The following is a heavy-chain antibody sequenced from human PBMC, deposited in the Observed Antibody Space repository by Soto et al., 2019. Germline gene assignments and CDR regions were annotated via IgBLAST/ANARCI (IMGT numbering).Heavy chain of an antibody. CDR1: GGSISSGGYY. V-gene: IGHV4-31*03. Sequence: QVQLQESGPGLVKPSQTLSLTCTVSGGSISSGGYYWSWIRQHPGKGLEWIGYIYYSGSTYYNPSLKIRVTISVDTSKNQFSLKLSSVTAADTAVYYCARAQRPLRVTTGWFDPWGQGTLVTVSS. CDR3: ARAQRPLRVTTGWFDP. J-gene: IGHJ5*02. D-gene: IGHD4-17*01. CDR2: IYYSGST.